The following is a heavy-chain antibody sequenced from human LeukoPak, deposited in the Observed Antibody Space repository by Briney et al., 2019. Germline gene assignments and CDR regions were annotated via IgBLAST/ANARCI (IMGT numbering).Heavy chain of an antibody. CDR3: AXLHRTQLTFDY. V-gene: IGHV4-39*01. J-gene: IGHJ4*02. CDR1: GGSISSSSYY. CDR2: IYYSGST. D-gene: IGHD5-18*01. Sequence: SETLSLTCTVSGGSISSSSYYWGWIRQPPGKGLEWIGSIYYSGSTYYNPSLKSRVTISVDTSKNQFSLKLSSVTAADTAVYYCAXLHRTQLTFDYWGQGTLVXVSS.